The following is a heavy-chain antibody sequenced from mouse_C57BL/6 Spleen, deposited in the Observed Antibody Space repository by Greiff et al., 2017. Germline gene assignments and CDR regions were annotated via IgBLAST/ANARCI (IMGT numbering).Heavy chain of an antibody. V-gene: IGHV1-55*01. D-gene: IGHD2-4*01. J-gene: IGHJ2*01. Sequence: QVQLQQPGAELVKPGASVKMSCKASGYTFTSYWITWVKQRPGQGLEWIGDIYPGSGSTNYNEKFKSKATLTVDTSSSTAYMQLSSLTSEDSAVYYCAREGIYDYDVYFDDWGQGTTLTVSS. CDR1: GYTFTSYW. CDR2: IYPGSGST. CDR3: AREGIYDYDVYFDD.